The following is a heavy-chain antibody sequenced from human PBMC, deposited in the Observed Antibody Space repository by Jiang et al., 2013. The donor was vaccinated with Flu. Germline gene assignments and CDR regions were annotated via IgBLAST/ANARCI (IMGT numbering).Heavy chain of an antibody. J-gene: IGHJ4*02. CDR3: ARGTSSWYYFDY. V-gene: IGHV4-61*02. D-gene: IGHD6-13*01. CDR1: GGSISSGSYY. Sequence: TCTVSGGSISSGSYYWNWIRQAAGKGLEWIGRIYTSGSTNYNPSLKSRVTISVDTSKNQFSLKLNSVTAADTAVYYCARGTSSWYYFDYWGQGTLVTVSS. CDR2: IYTSGST.